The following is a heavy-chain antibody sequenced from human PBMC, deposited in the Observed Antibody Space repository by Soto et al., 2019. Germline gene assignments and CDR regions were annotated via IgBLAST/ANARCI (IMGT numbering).Heavy chain of an antibody. D-gene: IGHD6-13*01. CDR3: AKRGVGSSWRYNWFDP. CDR2: ISGSGGST. J-gene: IGHJ5*02. CDR1: GFTFSSYA. V-gene: IGHV3-23*01. Sequence: EVQLLESGGGLVQPGGCLRLSCAASGFTFSSYAMSWVRQAPGKGLEWVSAISGSGGSTYYADSVKGRFTISRDNSKNTLYLQMNSLRAEDTAVYYCAKRGVGSSWRYNWFDPWGQGTLVTVSS.